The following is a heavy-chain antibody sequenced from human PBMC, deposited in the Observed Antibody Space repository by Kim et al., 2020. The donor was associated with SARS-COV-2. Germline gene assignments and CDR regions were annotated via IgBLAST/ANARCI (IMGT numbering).Heavy chain of an antibody. D-gene: IGHD1-1*01. CDR1: GFTFSSYA. CDR3: AKGGSKNWSFFAY. CDR2: VSGSGGST. V-gene: IGHV3-23*01. Sequence: GGSLRLSCAASGFTFSSYAMSWVRQAPGKGPEWVSLVSGSGGSTYHADSVKGRFAISRDNSKKTLYLQMNSLRAEDTALYYCAKGGSKNWSFFAYWCQG. J-gene: IGHJ4*02.